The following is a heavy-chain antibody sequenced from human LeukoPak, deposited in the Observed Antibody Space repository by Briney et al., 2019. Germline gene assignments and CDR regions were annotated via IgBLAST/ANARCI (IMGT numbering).Heavy chain of an antibody. J-gene: IGHJ5*02. CDR1: GFTFSNYW. V-gene: IGHV3-74*01. D-gene: IGHD5-12*01. Sequence: PGGSLRLSCAASGFTFSNYWMHWVRRVPGKGLVWVSRINTDGSSTDYADSVKGRFTISRDNAKNTLYLQMNSLRAEDTAVYYCAKDLDGYRSGNGAWGQGTLVTVSS. CDR3: AKDLDGYRSGNGA. CDR2: INTDGSST.